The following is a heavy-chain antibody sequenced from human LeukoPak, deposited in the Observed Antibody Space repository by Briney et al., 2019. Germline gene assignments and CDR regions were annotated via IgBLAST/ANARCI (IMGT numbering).Heavy chain of an antibody. J-gene: IGHJ5*01. Sequence: HPGGSLRLSCAASGFTFSNYVMNWVRQAPGKGPEWVSVISPSGGSTYYADSVKGRFTISRDNSKNTLYLQMNSLRAEDTAVYYCAKSNSGNGFDSWGQGTLVTVSS. D-gene: IGHD4-11*01. CDR2: ISPSGGST. CDR1: GFTFSNYV. CDR3: AKSNSGNGFDS. V-gene: IGHV3-23*01.